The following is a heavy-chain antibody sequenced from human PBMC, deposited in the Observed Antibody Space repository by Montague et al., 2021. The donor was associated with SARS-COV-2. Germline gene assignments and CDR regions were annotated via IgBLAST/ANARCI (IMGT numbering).Heavy chain of an antibody. CDR2: IRTTGHT. Sequence: TLSPTCTVSGASISTGIYEWSWIRQPAGKGLEWIGRIRTTGHTDYNSSLESRVFMSVDTSTNQFSLSLTSVTAADTAVYFCARFGSGTLEFDLWGQGTLVTVSS. J-gene: IGHJ4*02. CDR3: ARFGSGTLEFDL. CDR1: GASISTGIYE. D-gene: IGHD1-26*01. V-gene: IGHV4-61*02.